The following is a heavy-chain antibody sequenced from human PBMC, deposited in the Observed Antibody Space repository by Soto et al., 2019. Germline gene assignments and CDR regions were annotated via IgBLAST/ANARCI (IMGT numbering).Heavy chain of an antibody. J-gene: IGHJ4*02. V-gene: IGHV3-30*18. Sequence: QVQLVESGGGVVQPGRSLRLSCAGSGFTFSNYGLHWVRQAPGKGLEWVAVISYDGSHKYCADSVKGRFTISRDNSNNMLYLQMASLRAEHTAVYYCAKDGAPRYCSRSSCHPAGAYWGQGTLVTVSS. CDR2: ISYDGSHK. D-gene: IGHD2-15*01. CDR1: GFTFSNYG. CDR3: AKDGAPRYCSRSSCHPAGAY.